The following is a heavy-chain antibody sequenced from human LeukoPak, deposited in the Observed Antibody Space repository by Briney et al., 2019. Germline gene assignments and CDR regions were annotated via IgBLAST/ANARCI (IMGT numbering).Heavy chain of an antibody. Sequence: SETLSLTCAVYGGSFSGYYWSWIRQPPGKGLEWIGEINHSGSTNYNPSLKSRVTISVDTSKNQFSLKLSSATAADTAVYYCASSGPLTYDAFDIWGQGTMVTVSS. CDR2: INHSGST. CDR1: GGSFSGYY. CDR3: ASSGPLTYDAFDI. V-gene: IGHV4-34*01. D-gene: IGHD3-10*01. J-gene: IGHJ3*02.